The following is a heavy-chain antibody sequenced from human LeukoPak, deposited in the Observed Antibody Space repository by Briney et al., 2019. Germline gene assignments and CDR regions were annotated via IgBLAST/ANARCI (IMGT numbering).Heavy chain of an antibody. CDR1: GFTFSSYA. CDR3: AKHRGSGYEYYFDY. Sequence: GGSLRLSCSASGFTFSSYAMHWVRQAPGKGLEYVSGISSNGGSTYSADSVKGRVTISRDNSKNTLYLQMNSLRAEDTAVYYCAKHRGSGYEYYFDYWGQGTLVTVSS. J-gene: IGHJ4*02. V-gene: IGHV3-64*04. D-gene: IGHD6-19*01. CDR2: ISSNGGST.